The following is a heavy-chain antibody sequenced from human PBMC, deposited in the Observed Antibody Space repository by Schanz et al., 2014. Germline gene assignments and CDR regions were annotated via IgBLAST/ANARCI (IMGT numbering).Heavy chain of an antibody. CDR2: MNESHSTI. Sequence: EVQLLESGGGLVQPGGSLRLSCAASGFTFSSYAMSWVRQAPGKGLEWVSAMNESHSTIYYADSVRGRFTISRDNAENTLFLQMNSLRPEDTAVYYCARAGYCTSVSCSLFVSDYWGQGTLVTVSS. V-gene: IGHV3-23*01. J-gene: IGHJ4*02. D-gene: IGHD2-2*03. CDR3: ARAGYCTSVSCSLFVSDY. CDR1: GFTFSSYA.